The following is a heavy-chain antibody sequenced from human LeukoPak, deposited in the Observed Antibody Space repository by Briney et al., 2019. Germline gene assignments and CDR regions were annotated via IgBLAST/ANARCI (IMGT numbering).Heavy chain of an antibody. J-gene: IGHJ4*02. D-gene: IGHD2-15*01. V-gene: IGHV3-74*01. CDR1: GFTFSSYW. CDR3: VGSYCSGGSCYSASGY. CDR2: INSDGSST. Sequence: LGGSLRLSCAASGFTFSSYWMHWVRQAPGKGLVWVSRINSDGSSTSYADSVKGRFTISRDNAKNTLYLQMISLRAEDSAVYYCVGSYCSGGSCYSASGYWGQGTLVTVSS.